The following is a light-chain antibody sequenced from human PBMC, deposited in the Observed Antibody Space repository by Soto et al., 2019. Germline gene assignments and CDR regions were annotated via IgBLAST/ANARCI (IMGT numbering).Light chain of an antibody. CDR3: KQYNTYSLSA. CDR1: QSISDR. CDR2: DAS. J-gene: IGKJ3*01. V-gene: IGKV1-5*01. Sequence: DIQMTQSPSTLSASVGDRVTITCRASQSISDRLAWYQQKPGKAPNLLIYDASSLKSGVPSRFSGSGSGMEFTLIITSLQPDDFATYYCKQYNTYSLSAFGPGTKVDIK.